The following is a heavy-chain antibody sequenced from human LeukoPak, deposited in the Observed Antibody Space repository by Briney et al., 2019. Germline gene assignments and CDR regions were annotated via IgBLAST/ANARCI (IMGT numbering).Heavy chain of an antibody. J-gene: IGHJ4*02. CDR3: ARDSYGDANFDS. V-gene: IGHV3-23*01. Sequence: GGSLRLSCAGSGFTFSNYSMSWVRQAPGKGLEWVSAISGSGTNTHYADSVKGRFTISRDNSKNTLYLQMSSLRAEDTAVYYCARDSYGDANFDSWGQGTLVTVSS. D-gene: IGHD4-17*01. CDR1: GFTFSNYS. CDR2: ISGSGTNT.